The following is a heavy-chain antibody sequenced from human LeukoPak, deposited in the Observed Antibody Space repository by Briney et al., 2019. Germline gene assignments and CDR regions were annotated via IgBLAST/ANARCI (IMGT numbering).Heavy chain of an antibody. CDR1: GYSISSGYY. CDR2: IYHSGST. D-gene: IGHD3-10*01. Sequence: SETLSLTCTVSGYSISSGYYWGWIRQPPGKGLEWIGSIYHSGSTYYNPSLKSRVTISVDTSKNQFSLKLSSVTAADTAVYYCARDGEGRISNYGPVDAFDIWGQGTMVTVSS. V-gene: IGHV4-38-2*02. CDR3: ARDGEGRISNYGPVDAFDI. J-gene: IGHJ3*02.